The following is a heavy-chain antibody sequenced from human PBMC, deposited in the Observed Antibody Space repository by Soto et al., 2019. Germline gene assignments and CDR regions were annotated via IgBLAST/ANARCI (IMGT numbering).Heavy chain of an antibody. CDR3: AIRYCSSTSCRTLIGDAFDI. Sequence: ASVKVSCKASGGTFSSYTISWVRQAPGQGLEWMGRIIPILGIANYAQKFQGRVTITADKSTSTAYMELSSLRSEDTAVYYCAIRYCSSTSCRTLIGDAFDIWGQGTMVTVSS. D-gene: IGHD2-2*01. J-gene: IGHJ3*02. CDR1: GGTFSSYT. CDR2: IIPILGIA. V-gene: IGHV1-69*02.